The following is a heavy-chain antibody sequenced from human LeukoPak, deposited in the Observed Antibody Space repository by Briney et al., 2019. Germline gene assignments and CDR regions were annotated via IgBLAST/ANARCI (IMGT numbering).Heavy chain of an antibody. D-gene: IGHD6-13*01. CDR3: ARNGYSSSWPFDY. Sequence: GGSLRLSCAASGFTFTTYAMSWVRQTPGKGLEWVSVIYSGGSTYYADSVKGRFTISRDNSKNTLYLQMNSLRAEDTAVYYCARNGYSSSWPFDYWGQGTLVTVSS. V-gene: IGHV3-53*01. J-gene: IGHJ4*02. CDR2: IYSGGST. CDR1: GFTFTTYA.